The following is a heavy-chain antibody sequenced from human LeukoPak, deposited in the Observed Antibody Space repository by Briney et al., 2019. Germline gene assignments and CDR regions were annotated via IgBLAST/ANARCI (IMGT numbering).Heavy chain of an antibody. V-gene: IGHV3-23*01. CDR3: AKDKRIAVAGYYFDY. D-gene: IGHD6-19*01. CDR1: GFTFSSYA. Sequence: LAGGSLRLSCAASGFTFSSYAMSWVRQAPGKGLEWVSAISGSGGSTYYADSVKGRFTISRDNAKNSLYLQMNSLRAEDTALYYCAKDKRIAVAGYYFDYWGQGTLVTVSS. J-gene: IGHJ4*02. CDR2: ISGSGGST.